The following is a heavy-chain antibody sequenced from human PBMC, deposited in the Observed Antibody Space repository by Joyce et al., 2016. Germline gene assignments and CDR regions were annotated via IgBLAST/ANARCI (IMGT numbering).Heavy chain of an antibody. CDR1: GFSFTDIW. CDR2: VKSKAYGWTE. CDR3: ASYNNKKAFYY. D-gene: IGHD5-24*01. V-gene: IGHV3-15*01. J-gene: IGHJ3*01. Sequence: DVQLVESGGGFVTPGGSLRLSCAASGFSFTDIWMTWVRQAPGKGLEWGGRVKSKAYGWTEEYAAPVKGRFTIARDDSKQMLYLQMNSLKTEDTAVYYCASYNNKKAFYYWGQAIIVAVSS.